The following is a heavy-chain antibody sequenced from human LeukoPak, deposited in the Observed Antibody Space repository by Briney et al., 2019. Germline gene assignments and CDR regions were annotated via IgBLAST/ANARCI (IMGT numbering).Heavy chain of an antibody. CDR2: IYHSGST. V-gene: IGHV4-59*01. CDR1: GGSFSGYY. CDR3: ARSDYYDSSGYAYFDY. Sequence: SETLSLTCAVYGGSFSGYYWSWIRQPPGKGLEWIGYIYHSGSTNYNPSLKSRVTISIDTSKNQFSLRLSSVTAADTAVYYCARSDYYDSSGYAYFDYWGQGTLVTVSS. J-gene: IGHJ4*02. D-gene: IGHD3-22*01.